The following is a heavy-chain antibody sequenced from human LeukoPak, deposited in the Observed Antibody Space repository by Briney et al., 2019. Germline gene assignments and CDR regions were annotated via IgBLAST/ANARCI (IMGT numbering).Heavy chain of an antibody. CDR2: INTHSGGT. D-gene: IGHD2-2*01. CDR3: ARDVGEYCSSTNCYASHY. CDR1: GYTFTGYY. V-gene: IGHV1-2*02. Sequence: GASVKVSCKASGYTFTGYYIHWVRQAPGQGVEWMGWINTHSGGTNYAQKFQGGVTMTRDTSITTAYMELSSLRSDDTAVYYCARDVGEYCSSTNCYASHYWGQGTLVTVSS. J-gene: IGHJ4*02.